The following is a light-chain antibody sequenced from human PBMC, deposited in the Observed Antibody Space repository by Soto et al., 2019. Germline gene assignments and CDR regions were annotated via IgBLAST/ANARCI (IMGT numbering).Light chain of an antibody. CDR2: PAS. J-gene: IGKJ4*01. Sequence: EIQMTQAPSSLSASVGDRVTITCRASQTISMYLNWYQQKPGKAPILLISPASSLQTGVPSRFNGSGSGTDFTLTISSLQPEDFATYYCQQSYSIPPLTFGGGTRVEIK. V-gene: IGKV1-39*01. CDR3: QQSYSIPPLT. CDR1: QTISMY.